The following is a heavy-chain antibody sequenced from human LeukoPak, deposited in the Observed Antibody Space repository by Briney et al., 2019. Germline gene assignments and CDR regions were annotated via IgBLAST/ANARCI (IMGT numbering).Heavy chain of an antibody. CDR2: IGYDGTNK. V-gene: IGHV3-30*02. CDR3: ARATAYYMDV. J-gene: IGHJ6*03. D-gene: IGHD5-18*01. Sequence: PGGSLRLSCAASGFTFSSYSMNWVRQAPGKGLEWVAFIGYDGTNKYYADSVKGRFTISRDNSKNTVYLQMNSLRAEDTAVYYCARATAYYMDVWGKGTTVTVSS. CDR1: GFTFSSYS.